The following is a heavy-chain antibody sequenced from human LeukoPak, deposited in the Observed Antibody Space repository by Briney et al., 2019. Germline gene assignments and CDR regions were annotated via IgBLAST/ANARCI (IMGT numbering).Heavy chain of an antibody. J-gene: IGHJ5*02. Sequence: SETLSLTCTVSGASISGFFWSWIRQSPGKGLEYIGYIYYSGTTDYNPTLKSRVSMSVDTSKNQFFLNLTPVTAADTAIYYCARVGYGSGSWGWFDPWGQGTLVTVSS. V-gene: IGHV4-59*01. CDR1: GASISGFF. D-gene: IGHD3-10*01. CDR3: ARVGYGSGSWGWFDP. CDR2: IYYSGTT.